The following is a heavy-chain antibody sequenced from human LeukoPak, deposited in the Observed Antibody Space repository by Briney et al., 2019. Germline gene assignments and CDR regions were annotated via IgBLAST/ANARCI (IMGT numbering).Heavy chain of an antibody. Sequence: PGGSLRLSCAASGFTFSSYAMSWVRQAPGKGLEWVSAISGSGGSTYYADSGKGRFTISRDNSKNTLYLQMNSLRAEDTAVYYCAKDHYYDSSGYYYFDYWGQGTLVTVSS. D-gene: IGHD3-22*01. CDR1: GFTFSSYA. J-gene: IGHJ4*02. V-gene: IGHV3-23*01. CDR3: AKDHYYDSSGYYYFDY. CDR2: ISGSGGST.